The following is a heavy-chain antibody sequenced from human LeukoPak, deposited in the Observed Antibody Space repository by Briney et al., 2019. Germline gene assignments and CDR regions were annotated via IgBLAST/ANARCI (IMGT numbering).Heavy chain of an antibody. D-gene: IGHD6-13*01. CDR1: GYTFTDYT. V-gene: IGHV1-3*01. J-gene: IGHJ5*02. Sequence: ASVKVSCKASGYTFTDYTIHWVRQAPGQRLEWMGWINSAYSNTKYSQKFQGRVTITSDTSAGTAYMEVRSLASEDTAIYYCARDSYMAAADTWFDPWGQGTLVTVSS. CDR3: ARDSYMAAADTWFDP. CDR2: INSAYSNT.